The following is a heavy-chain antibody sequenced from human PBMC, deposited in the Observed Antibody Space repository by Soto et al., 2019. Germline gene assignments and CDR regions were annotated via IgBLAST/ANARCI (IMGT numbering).Heavy chain of an antibody. V-gene: IGHV3-11*01. J-gene: IGHJ4*02. Sequence: GGSLRLSCAASGFTFSDYYMSWIRQAPGKGLEWVSYISSSGSTIYYADSVKGRFTISRDNAKNSLYLQMNSLRAEDTAVYYCARFLSYDYIWGSETCFDCWGQGTLVTVSS. CDR3: ARFLSYDYIWGSETCFDC. D-gene: IGHD3-16*01. CDR1: GFTFSDYY. CDR2: ISSSGSTI.